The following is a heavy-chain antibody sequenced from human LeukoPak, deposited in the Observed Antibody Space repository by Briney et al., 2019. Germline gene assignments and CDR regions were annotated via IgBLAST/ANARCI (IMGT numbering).Heavy chain of an antibody. D-gene: IGHD6-13*01. Sequence: GGSLRLSCAASGFTFSSYWMNWVRQAPGKGLEWVSYISSSGSTIYYADSVKGRFTISRDNAKNSLYLQMNSLRAEDTAVYYCASPQRIAAAGKQKTIDYWGQGTLVTVSS. CDR1: GFTFSSYW. J-gene: IGHJ4*02. V-gene: IGHV3-48*04. CDR3: ASPQRIAAAGKQKTIDY. CDR2: ISSSGSTI.